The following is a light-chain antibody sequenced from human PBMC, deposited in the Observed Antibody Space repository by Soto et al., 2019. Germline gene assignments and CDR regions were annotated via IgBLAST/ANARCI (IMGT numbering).Light chain of an antibody. J-gene: IGLJ2*01. CDR2: EVS. Sequence: QSALTQPPSASRSPGQSVTVSCTGTSSDVGAYNYVSWYQQHPGKAPKLMIYEVSRRPSGVPDRFSGSKSGSTASLTVSGLLAEDDAYYYCSSYAGSNNHVVFGGGTKLTVL. CDR3: SSYAGSNNHVV. V-gene: IGLV2-8*02. CDR1: SSDVGAYNY.